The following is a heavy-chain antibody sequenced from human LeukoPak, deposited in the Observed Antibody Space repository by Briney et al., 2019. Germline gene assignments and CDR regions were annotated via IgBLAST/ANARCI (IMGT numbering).Heavy chain of an antibody. D-gene: IGHD3-3*01. Sequence: ASVKVSCKASGYTFTSYDINWVRQATGQGLEWMGWMNPNSGNTGYAQKFQGRVTMTRNTSISTAYMELSSLRSEDTAVYYCARGGRSLEWLPYYYYGMDVWGQGTTVTVSS. J-gene: IGHJ6*02. CDR3: ARGGRSLEWLPYYYYGMDV. V-gene: IGHV1-8*01. CDR2: MNPNSGNT. CDR1: GYTFTSYD.